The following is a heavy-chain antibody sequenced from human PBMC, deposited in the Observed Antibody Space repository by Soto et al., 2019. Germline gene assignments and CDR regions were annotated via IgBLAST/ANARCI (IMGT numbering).Heavy chain of an antibody. CDR3: AKLSLGDSHYYGVDV. D-gene: IGHD3-16*01. V-gene: IGHV3-30*18. Sequence: QVHLVESGGGVVQPGRSLRLSCAASAFTFSSFGMHWVRQAPGKGLEWVAAVSSDGGDAYYADSVRGRFTISRDNSKDTLYLQMNNLRPEDTALYYCAKLSLGDSHYYGVDVWGQGTTVTVSS. J-gene: IGHJ6*02. CDR1: AFTFSSFG. CDR2: VSSDGGDA.